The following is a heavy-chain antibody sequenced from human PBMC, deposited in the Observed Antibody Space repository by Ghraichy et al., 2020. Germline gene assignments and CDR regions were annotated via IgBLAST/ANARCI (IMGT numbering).Heavy chain of an antibody. D-gene: IGHD3-10*01. CDR1: GGSISSYY. CDR2: IYYSGST. J-gene: IGHJ6*03. V-gene: IGHV4-59*01. CDR3: ARVDKVRGVIRGFSYYYYMDV. Sequence: SETLSLTCTVSGGSISSYYWSWIRQPPGKGLEWIGYIYYSGSTNYNPSLKSRVTISVDTSKNQFSLKLSSVTAADTAVYYCARVDKVRGVIRGFSYYYYMDVWGKGTTVTVSS.